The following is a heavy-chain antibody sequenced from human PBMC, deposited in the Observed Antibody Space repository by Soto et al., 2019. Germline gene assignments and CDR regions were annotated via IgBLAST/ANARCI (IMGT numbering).Heavy chain of an antibody. V-gene: IGHV3-30*18. CDR2: ISYDGNNK. J-gene: IGHJ1*01. D-gene: IGHD3-22*01. CDR3: AKDNSQTQYYDSSGYYYTEYFQH. Sequence: QVQLVESGGGVVQPGRSLRLSCAASGFTFSSYGMHWVRQAPGKGLEWVAVISYDGNNKYYADSVKGRFTISRDNSKNTLYLQMNSLRAAGTAVYYCAKDNSQTQYYDSSGYYYTEYFQHWGQGTLVTVSS. CDR1: GFTFSSYG.